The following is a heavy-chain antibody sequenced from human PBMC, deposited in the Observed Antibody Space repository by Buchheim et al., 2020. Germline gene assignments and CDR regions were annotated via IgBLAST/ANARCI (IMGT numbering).Heavy chain of an antibody. Sequence: QVQLVESGGGVVQPGRSLRLSCAASGFTFSSYGMHWVRQAPGKGLEWVAVISYDGSNKYYADSVKGRFTISRDNSKNTLYLQMNSLRAEDTAVYYCAKGGRVGSSSAGPFDYWGQGTL. J-gene: IGHJ4*02. CDR1: GFTFSSYG. D-gene: IGHD6-6*01. CDR2: ISYDGSNK. CDR3: AKGGRVGSSSAGPFDY. V-gene: IGHV3-30*18.